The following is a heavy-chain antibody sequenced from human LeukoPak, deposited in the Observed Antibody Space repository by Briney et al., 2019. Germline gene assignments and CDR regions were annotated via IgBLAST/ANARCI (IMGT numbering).Heavy chain of an antibody. CDR3: AKDSLPYTMIVVVTDY. Sequence: GGSLRLSCAASGFTFSSYRMKWVRQAPGKGLEWVSSISDSSSYMYYADSVKGRFTISRDDAKNSLYLQMSSLRAEGAAVYYCAKDSLPYTMIVVVTDYWGQGTLVTVSS. V-gene: IGHV3-21*01. CDR1: GFTFSSYR. J-gene: IGHJ4*02. CDR2: ISDSSSYM. D-gene: IGHD3-22*01.